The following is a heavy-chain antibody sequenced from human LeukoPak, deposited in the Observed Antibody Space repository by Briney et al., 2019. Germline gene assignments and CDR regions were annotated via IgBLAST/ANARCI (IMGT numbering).Heavy chain of an antibody. V-gene: IGHV3-23*01. D-gene: IGHD3-10*01. Sequence: QSGGSLRLSCTASGFTFSTYAMGWARQAPGKGLEWVSGIGGNGVDTYYADSAKGRFTISRDNSKNTVYLQMNSLRAEDTAVYYCAKGVGGSANYYYMDVWGKGTTVTVSS. J-gene: IGHJ6*03. CDR3: AKGVGGSANYYYMDV. CDR1: GFTFSTYA. CDR2: IGGNGVDT.